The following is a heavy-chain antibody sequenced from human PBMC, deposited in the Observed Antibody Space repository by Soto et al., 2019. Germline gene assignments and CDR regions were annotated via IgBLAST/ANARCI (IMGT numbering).Heavy chain of an antibody. J-gene: IGHJ4*02. CDR1: GYSFTIYW. V-gene: IGHV5-51*01. Sequence: VESLKISCKGSGYSFTIYWIGWVRQMPGKGLEWMGIIYPGDSDTRYSPSFQGQVTISTDKAISTDYLQWSSLKASDTAMYYCARRDSSSWCDYWDQGTLVTVSS. CDR3: ARRDSSSWCDY. CDR2: IYPGDSDT. D-gene: IGHD6-13*01.